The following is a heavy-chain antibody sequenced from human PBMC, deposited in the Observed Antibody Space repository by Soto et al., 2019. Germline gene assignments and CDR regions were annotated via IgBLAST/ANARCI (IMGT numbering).Heavy chain of an antibody. D-gene: IGHD1-1*01. CDR1: GASISSYY. J-gene: IGHJ4*02. V-gene: IGHV4-59*01. Sequence: PSETLSLTCTVSGASISSYYWSWIRQPPGKGLEWIGYIYYSGSTNYNPSLKSRVTISVDTSKNQFSLKLSSVTAADTAVYYCARLITSFDYWGQGTLVTVSS. CDR3: ARLITSFDY. CDR2: IYYSGST.